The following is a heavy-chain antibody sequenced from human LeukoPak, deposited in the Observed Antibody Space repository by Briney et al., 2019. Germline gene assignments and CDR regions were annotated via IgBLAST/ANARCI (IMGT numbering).Heavy chain of an antibody. CDR3: ARDRQPYCTNGICYEKNWFDP. CDR1: GYTFTGYY. J-gene: IGHJ5*02. Sequence: ASVKVSCKASGYTFTGYYMHWVRQAPGQGLEWMGWINPNSGGTNYAQKFQGRVTMTRDTSISTAHMELSRLRSDDTAVYYCARDRQPYCTNGICYEKNWFDPWGQGTLVTVSS. D-gene: IGHD2-8*01. CDR2: INPNSGGT. V-gene: IGHV1-2*02.